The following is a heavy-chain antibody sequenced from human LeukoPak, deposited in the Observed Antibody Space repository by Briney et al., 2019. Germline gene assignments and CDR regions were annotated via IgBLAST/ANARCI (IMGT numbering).Heavy chain of an antibody. CDR3: AKQYYYDSSGYYYDYFDY. V-gene: IGHV3-23*01. CDR1: GFTFSSYA. Sequence: GGCLRLSCAASGFTFSSYAMSWVRQAPGKGLEWVSAISGSGGSTYYADSVKGLFTISRDNSKNTLYLQMNSLRAEDTAVYYCAKQYYYDSSGYYYDYFDYWGQGTLVTVSS. J-gene: IGHJ4*02. D-gene: IGHD3-22*01. CDR2: ISGSGGST.